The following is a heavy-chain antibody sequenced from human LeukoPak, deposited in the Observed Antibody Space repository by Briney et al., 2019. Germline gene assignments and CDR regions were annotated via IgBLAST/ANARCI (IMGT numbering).Heavy chain of an antibody. CDR1: GFTFSSYA. CDR2: ISYDGSNK. Sequence: PGRSLRLSCAASGFTFSSYAMHWVRQAPGKGLEWVAVISYDGSNKYYADSVKGRFTISRDNSKNTLYLQMNSLRAEDTAVYYCAKSRAGYYNFDFWGQGTLVTVSS. J-gene: IGHJ4*02. CDR3: AKSRAGYYNFDF. D-gene: IGHD2-15*01. V-gene: IGHV3-30-3*02.